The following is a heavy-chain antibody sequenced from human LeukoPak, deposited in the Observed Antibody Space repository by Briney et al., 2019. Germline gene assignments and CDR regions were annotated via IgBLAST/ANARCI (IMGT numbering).Heavy chain of an antibody. CDR2: IRYDGSVR. V-gene: IGHV3-30*02. J-gene: IGHJ4*02. Sequence: GGSLRLSCVASGFSFSNYGMNWVRQAPGKGLEWVADIRYDGSVRHYVDSVKGRFTISRDNSKNTLYLEMGSLTTEDTAVYYCATPLSASSTDYWGQGTLVTASS. CDR1: GFSFSNYG. D-gene: IGHD6-6*01. CDR3: ATPLSASSTDY.